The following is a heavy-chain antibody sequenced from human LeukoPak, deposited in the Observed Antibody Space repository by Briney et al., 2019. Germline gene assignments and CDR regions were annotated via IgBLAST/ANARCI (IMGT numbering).Heavy chain of an antibody. CDR2: ISDADGSIT. Sequence: GGSLRLSCAAFGLTLSSYWLHWVRQAPGKGLVWVSRISDADGSITDYADSVRGRFTISRDTAKNTLYLEMNSLGAEDTAVYYCARDLSGYSDYWGQGTMVTVSS. CDR3: ARDLSGYSDY. J-gene: IGHJ4*02. D-gene: IGHD2-15*01. CDR1: GLTLSSYW. V-gene: IGHV3-74*01.